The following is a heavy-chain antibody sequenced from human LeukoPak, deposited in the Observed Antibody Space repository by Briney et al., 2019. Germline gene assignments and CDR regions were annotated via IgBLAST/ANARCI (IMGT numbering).Heavy chain of an antibody. Sequence: SETLSLTCAVYGGSFSGYYWSWIRQPPGKGLEWIGEINHSGSTNYNPSLKSRVTISVDTSKNQFSLKLSSLAAADTAVYYCARAKPQRYNRNYGYFDPWGQGTLVTVSS. J-gene: IGHJ5*02. CDR2: INHSGST. V-gene: IGHV4-34*01. D-gene: IGHD1-7*01. CDR3: ARAKPQRYNRNYGYFDP. CDR1: GGSFSGYY.